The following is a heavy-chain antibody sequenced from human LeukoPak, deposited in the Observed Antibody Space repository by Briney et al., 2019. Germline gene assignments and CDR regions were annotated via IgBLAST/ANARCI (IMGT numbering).Heavy chain of an antibody. CDR2: ISGSGGST. V-gene: IGHV3-23*01. CDR3: AKGLDSYGYYQFGY. Sequence: GGSLRLSCAASGFTFSSYAMSWVRQAPGKGLEWVSAISGSGGSTYYADSVKGRFTVSRDNSKNTLYLQMNSLRAEDTAVYYCAKGLDSYGYYQFGYWGQGTLVTVSS. J-gene: IGHJ4*02. CDR1: GFTFSSYA. D-gene: IGHD5-18*01.